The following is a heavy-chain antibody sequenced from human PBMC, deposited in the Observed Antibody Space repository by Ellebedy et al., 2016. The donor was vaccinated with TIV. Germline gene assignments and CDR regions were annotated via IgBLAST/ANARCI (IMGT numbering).Heavy chain of an antibody. CDR3: AKVPTAIFAHFYYYYYYMDV. Sequence: GGSLRLSXAASGFTFSSYAMSWVRQAPGRRLEWVSAISGSGGSTHYVDSVRGRFTISRDNSKNTLYLQMTSLRAEDTAVYYCAKVPTAIFAHFYYYYYYMDVWGKGTTVTVSS. CDR1: GFTFSSYA. V-gene: IGHV3-23*01. CDR2: ISGSGGST. J-gene: IGHJ6*03. D-gene: IGHD2-21*02.